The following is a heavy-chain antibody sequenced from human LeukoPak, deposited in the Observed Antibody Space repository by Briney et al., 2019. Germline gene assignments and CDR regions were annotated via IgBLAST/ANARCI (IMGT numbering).Heavy chain of an antibody. D-gene: IGHD3-3*01. CDR3: AKVPRSPDKNFWSGSWGP. J-gene: IGHJ4*02. CDR1: GFTFSSYA. V-gene: IGHV3-23*01. CDR2: ISGSGGST. Sequence: SGGSLRLSCAASGFTFSSYAMSWVRQAPGKGLEWVSAISGSGGSTYYADSVKGRFTISRDNSKNTLYLQMNSLRAEDTAVYYCAKVPRSPDKNFWSGSWGPWGQGTLVTVSS.